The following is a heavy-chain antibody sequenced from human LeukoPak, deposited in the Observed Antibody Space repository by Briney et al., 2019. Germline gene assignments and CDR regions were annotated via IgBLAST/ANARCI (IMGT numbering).Heavy chain of an antibody. CDR3: ARGDPHADL. J-gene: IGHJ5*02. Sequence: PGGSLRLSCAASGFDLHTYEMNWVRQAPGKGLEWIADITISGHTKNYADSVKGRFTISRASALTTLYLQMNSLRVEDTGVYFCARGDPHADLWGQGTLVTVSS. CDR2: ITISGHTK. V-gene: IGHV3-48*03. CDR1: GFDLHTYE.